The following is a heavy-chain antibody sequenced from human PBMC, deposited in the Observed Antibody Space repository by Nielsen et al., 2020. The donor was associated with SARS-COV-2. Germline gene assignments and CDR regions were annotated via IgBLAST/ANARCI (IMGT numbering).Heavy chain of an antibody. D-gene: IGHD3-10*01. CDR1: GFTFSSYW. CDR3: ARDKFGAFDY. CDR2: IKQDGSEK. V-gene: IGHV3-7*01. Sequence: GASLKISCAASGFTFSSYWMSWVRQAPGKGLEWVANIKQDGSEKYYVDSVKGRFTISRDNAKNSLYLQMNSLRAEDTAVYYCARDKFGAFDYWGQGTLVTVSS. J-gene: IGHJ4*02.